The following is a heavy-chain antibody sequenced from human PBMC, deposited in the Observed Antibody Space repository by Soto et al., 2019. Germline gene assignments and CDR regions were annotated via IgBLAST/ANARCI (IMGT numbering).Heavy chain of an antibody. CDR2: INHSGST. D-gene: IGHD3-10*01. J-gene: IGHJ6*02. Sequence: QVQLQQWGAGLLKPSETLSLTCAVYSGSFSGYYWSWIRQPPGKGLEWIGEINHSGSTNYNPSLKRRVTRSVDTSMIQFSLRLSSVTAAGTAVYYFARSRPGFGEAAKNRVYYYGMDVWGQGSTVTVSS. CDR1: SGSFSGYY. CDR3: ARSRPGFGEAAKNRVYYYGMDV. V-gene: IGHV4-34*01.